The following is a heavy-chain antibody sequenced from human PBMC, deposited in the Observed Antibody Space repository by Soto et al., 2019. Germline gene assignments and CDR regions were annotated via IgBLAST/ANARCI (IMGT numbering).Heavy chain of an antibody. Sequence: ASVKVSCKTSGYIFTDHYIQWVRQAPGQGLEWMGIINPRGGGTTYTERFQGRVAMTRDTSTSTVYMELSSLIPEDTTVYYCGIDLGDYYDDSNRPYNAFDKVGQGTLVTVSS. J-gene: IGHJ3*02. D-gene: IGHD3-22*01. CDR2: INPRGGGT. CDR3: GIDLGDYYDDSNRPYNAFDK. CDR1: GYIFTDHY. V-gene: IGHV1-46*03.